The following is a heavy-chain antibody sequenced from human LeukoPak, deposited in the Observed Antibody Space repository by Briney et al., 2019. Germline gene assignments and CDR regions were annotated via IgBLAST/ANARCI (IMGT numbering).Heavy chain of an antibody. V-gene: IGHV5-51*01. Sequence: GESLKISCKGSGYSFTSYWIGWVRQMPGKGLEWMGIIYPGDSDTRYSPSFQGQVTISADKSISTAYLQWSSLKASDTAMYYCARHGGSSGGSCYGDSPDYWGQGTLVTVSS. D-gene: IGHD2-15*01. J-gene: IGHJ4*02. CDR1: GYSFTSYW. CDR2: IYPGDSDT. CDR3: ARHGGSSGGSCYGDSPDY.